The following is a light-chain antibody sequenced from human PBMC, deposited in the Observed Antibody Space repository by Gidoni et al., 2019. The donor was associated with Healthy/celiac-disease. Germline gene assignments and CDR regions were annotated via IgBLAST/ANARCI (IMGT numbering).Light chain of an antibody. J-gene: IGKJ5*01. Sequence: EIVMTQSPATLSVSPGERATLSCRASQSVSSNLAWYQQKPGQAPRLLIYGASTRATGSPARFSGSGSGTEFTLTISSRQSEDVAVYYCQQYNNWPRITFXXXTRLEIK. CDR2: GAS. CDR1: QSVSSN. CDR3: QQYNNWPRIT. V-gene: IGKV3-15*01.